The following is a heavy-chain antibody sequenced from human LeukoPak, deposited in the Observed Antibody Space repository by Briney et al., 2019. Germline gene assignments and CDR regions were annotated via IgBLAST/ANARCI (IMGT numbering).Heavy chain of an antibody. V-gene: IGHV3-74*01. J-gene: IGHJ3*02. D-gene: IGHD3-16*01. CDR1: GFTFSSYW. Sequence: GGSLRLSCAASGFTFSSYWMHWVRQAPGEGLVWVSRIKSDGSVTWYADSVKGRFTISRDNSKNTLYLQMNSLRAEDTAVYYCAKDYGAFDIWGQGTMVTVSS. CDR3: AKDYGAFDI. CDR2: IKSDGSVT.